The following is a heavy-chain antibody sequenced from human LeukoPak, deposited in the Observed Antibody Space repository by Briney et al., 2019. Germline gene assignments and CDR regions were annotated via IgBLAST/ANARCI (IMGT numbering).Heavy chain of an antibody. D-gene: IGHD6-19*01. J-gene: IGHJ6*02. Sequence: GASVNVSCKASGYTFTGYYMHWVRQAPGQGLEWRGWINPNSGGTNYAQKFQGRVTMTRDTSISTAYMELSRLRSDDTAVYYCARVIAVAGTFYYYYGMDVWGQGTTVTVSS. CDR1: GYTFTGYY. CDR2: INPNSGGT. V-gene: IGHV1-2*02. CDR3: ARVIAVAGTFYYYYGMDV.